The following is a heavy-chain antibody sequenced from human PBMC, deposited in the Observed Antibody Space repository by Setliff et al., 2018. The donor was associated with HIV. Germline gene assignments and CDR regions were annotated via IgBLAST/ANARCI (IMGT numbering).Heavy chain of an antibody. CDR1: GFTFNTYA. CDR3: AKDGISGGAYPPYYFEY. V-gene: IGHV3-23*01. J-gene: IGHJ4*01. CDR2: ISGSGGST. Sequence: LRLSCAASGFTFNTYAMSWVRQAPGKGLEWVSVISGSGGSTFYADSVKGRFTISRDNSKNTLYLQMNRLRVEDTAVYYCAKDGISGGAYPPYYFEYWGHGTLVTVSS. D-gene: IGHD2-15*01.